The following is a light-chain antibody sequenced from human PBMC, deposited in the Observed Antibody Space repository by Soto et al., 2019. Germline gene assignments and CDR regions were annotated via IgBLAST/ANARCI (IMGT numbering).Light chain of an antibody. J-gene: IGKJ1*01. CDR2: GAS. Sequence: EIVLTQSPGTLSLSLGERATLSCRATQSISSNYLAWFQQKPGQAPRLLIYGASIRATGIPDRFSGTGSGADRTRTTRRLEPEDVAVYYCHQYGNSPPWTFGQGTKVEIK. V-gene: IGKV3-20*01. CDR1: QSISSNY. CDR3: HQYGNSPPWT.